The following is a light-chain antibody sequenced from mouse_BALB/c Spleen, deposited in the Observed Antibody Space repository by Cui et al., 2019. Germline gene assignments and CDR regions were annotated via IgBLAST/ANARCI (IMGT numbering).Light chain of an antibody. J-gene: IGKJ5*01. V-gene: IGKV6-23*01. CDR2: WAS. CDR3: QQYNNYPPSLT. CDR1: QNVGTT. Sequence: DIVMTQSHKFMSTSAGDRVSITCKASQNVGTTVAWYQQKPGQSPKLLIYWASTRHTGVPDRFTGSGSGTDFTLTISNVQSEDLADYFCQQYNNYPPSLTFGAGTKLELK.